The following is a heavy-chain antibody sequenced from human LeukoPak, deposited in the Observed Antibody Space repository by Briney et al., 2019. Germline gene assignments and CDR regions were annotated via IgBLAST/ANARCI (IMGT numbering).Heavy chain of an antibody. J-gene: IGHJ4*02. CDR2: ISYDGSNK. Sequence: GGSLRLSCAASGFTFSSYAMHWVRQAPGKGLEWVAVISYDGSNKYYADSVKGRFTISRDNSKNTLYLQMNSLRAEDTAVYYCARERGRGYCSSTSCFQPDYWGQGTLVTVSS. CDR3: ARERGRGYCSSTSCFQPDY. V-gene: IGHV3-30-3*01. D-gene: IGHD2-2*01. CDR1: GFTFSSYA.